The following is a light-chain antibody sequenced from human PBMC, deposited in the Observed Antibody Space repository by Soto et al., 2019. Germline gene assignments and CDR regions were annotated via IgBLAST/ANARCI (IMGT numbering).Light chain of an antibody. J-gene: IGLJ2*01. Sequence: QSVLTQPPSASGTPGQMVTISCSGSSSHIGSNTVNWYQQLPGMAPKLLIYNNSQRPSGVPDRFSGSKSGTSASLAISGLQSEDEADYYCAAWDDSLRGLEFGGGTKVTVL. V-gene: IGLV1-44*01. CDR2: NNS. CDR1: SSHIGSNT. CDR3: AAWDDSLRGLE.